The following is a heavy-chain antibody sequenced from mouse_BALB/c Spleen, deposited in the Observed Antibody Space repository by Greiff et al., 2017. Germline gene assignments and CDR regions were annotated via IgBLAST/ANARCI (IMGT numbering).Heavy chain of an antibody. J-gene: IGHJ2*01. D-gene: IGHD2-4*01. CDR1: GFSLTSYG. Sequence: VKLVESGPGLVAPSQSLSITCTVSGFSLTSYGVHWVSQPPGQGLEWLGVIWAGGSTTYYSALMSRLSISKDNSKSQVFLRMNSQQTDDTAMYYFARESTMSNDCDYWGQGTTLTVSS. CDR2: IWAGGST. V-gene: IGHV2-9*02. CDR3: ARESTMSNDCDY.